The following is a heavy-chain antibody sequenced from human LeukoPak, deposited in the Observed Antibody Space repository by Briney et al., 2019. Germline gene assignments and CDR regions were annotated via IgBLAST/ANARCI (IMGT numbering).Heavy chain of an antibody. CDR3: AKSGMIVVVHFDY. CDR2: ISGSGGST. Sequence: PVGSLRLSCAVSGFTFSRYAMSWVRQAPGKGLEWDSAISGSGGSTYYADSVKGRFTISRDNSKNTLYLQMNSLRAEDTAVYYCAKSGMIVVVHFDYWGQGTLVTVSS. CDR1: GFTFSRYA. J-gene: IGHJ4*02. D-gene: IGHD3-22*01. V-gene: IGHV3-23*01.